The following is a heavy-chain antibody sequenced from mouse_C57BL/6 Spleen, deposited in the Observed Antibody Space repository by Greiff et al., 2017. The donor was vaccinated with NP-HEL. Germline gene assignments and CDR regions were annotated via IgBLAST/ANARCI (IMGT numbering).Heavy chain of an antibody. CDR2: ISGGGGNT. Sequence: EVKLVESGGGLVKPGGSLKLSCAASGFTFSSYTMSWVRQTPEKRLEWVATISGGGGNTYYPDSVKGRFTISRDNDKNTLYLQMSSLRSEDTALYYVARQGAAQVLYAMDYWGQGTSVTVSS. J-gene: IGHJ4*01. V-gene: IGHV5-9*01. CDR1: GFTFSSYT. CDR3: ARQGAAQVLYAMDY. D-gene: IGHD3-2*02.